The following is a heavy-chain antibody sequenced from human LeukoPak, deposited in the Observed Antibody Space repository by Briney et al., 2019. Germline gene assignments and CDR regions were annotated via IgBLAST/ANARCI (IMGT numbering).Heavy chain of an antibody. CDR2: ISYDGSNK. D-gene: IGHD2-15*01. J-gene: IGHJ4*02. CDR3: AKGYCSGGSCRTGHYFDY. Sequence: GGSLRLSCAASGFTFSSYGMHWVRQAPGKGLEWVAAISYDGSNKYYADSVKGRFTISRDNSKNTLYLQMNSLRAEDTAVYYCAKGYCSGGSCRTGHYFDYWGQGTLVTVSS. CDR1: GFTFSSYG. V-gene: IGHV3-30*18.